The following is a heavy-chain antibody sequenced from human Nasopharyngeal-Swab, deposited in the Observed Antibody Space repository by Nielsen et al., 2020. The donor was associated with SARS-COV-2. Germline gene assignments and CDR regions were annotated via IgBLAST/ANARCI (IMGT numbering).Heavy chain of an antibody. D-gene: IGHD3-10*01. J-gene: IGHJ4*02. CDR3: ARRDERGTGRWFGELLVDLFDY. Sequence: VRQAPGKGLEWVAVISYDGSNKYYADSVKGRFTISRDNSKNTLYLQMNSLRAEDTAVYYCARRDERGTGRWFGELLVDLFDYWGQGTLVTVSS. V-gene: IGHV3-30*04. CDR2: ISYDGSNK.